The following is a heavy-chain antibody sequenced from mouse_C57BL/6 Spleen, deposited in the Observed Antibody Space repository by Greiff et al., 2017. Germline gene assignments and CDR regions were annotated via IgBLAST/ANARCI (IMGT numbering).Heavy chain of an antibody. V-gene: IGHV5-4*01. CDR1: GFTFSSYA. J-gene: IGHJ4*01. CDR2: ISDGGSYT. CDR3: ARIYYGNYLYAMDD. D-gene: IGHD2-1*01. Sequence: EVHLVESGGGLVKPGGSLKLSCAASGFTFSSYAMSWVRQTPEKRLEWVATISDGGSYTYYPDNVKGRFTISRDNAKNNLYLQMSHLKSEDTAMYYCARIYYGNYLYAMDDWGQGTSVTVSS.